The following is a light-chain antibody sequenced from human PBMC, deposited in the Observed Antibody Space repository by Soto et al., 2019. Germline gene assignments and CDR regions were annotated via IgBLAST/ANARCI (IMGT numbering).Light chain of an antibody. CDR2: DTS. CDR1: TGAVTSGHY. Sequence: QTVVTQEPSLTVSPGGTVTLTCGSSTGAVTSGHYPYWFQQKPGQAPRTLIYDTSNKHSWTPARFSGSLLGDKAALTLSGAQPEDEAEYYCLLSYSDVRGVFGGGTKLTVL. J-gene: IGLJ3*02. CDR3: LLSYSDVRGV. V-gene: IGLV7-46*01.